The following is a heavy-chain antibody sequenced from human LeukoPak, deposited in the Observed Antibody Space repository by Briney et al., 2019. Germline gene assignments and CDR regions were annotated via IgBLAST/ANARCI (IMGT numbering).Heavy chain of an antibody. CDR2: ISWNSGSI. CDR3: AKDNYYDSSGYSTIDY. Sequence: GRSLRLSSAASGFTFDDYAMHWVRQAPGKGLEWVSGISWNSGSIGYADSVEGRFTISRDNAKNSLYLQMDSLRAEDTALYYCAKDNYYDSSGYSTIDYWGQGTLVTVSS. CDR1: GFTFDDYA. J-gene: IGHJ4*02. V-gene: IGHV3-9*01. D-gene: IGHD3-22*01.